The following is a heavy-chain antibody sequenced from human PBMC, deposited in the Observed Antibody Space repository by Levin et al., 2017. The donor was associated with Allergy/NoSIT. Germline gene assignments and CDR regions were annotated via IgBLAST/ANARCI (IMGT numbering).Heavy chain of an antibody. CDR3: TTYGHGWN. CDR1: GFSFTNAW. CDR2: IKSKPDGGTT. V-gene: IGHV3-15*01. J-gene: IGHJ4*02. D-gene: IGHD6-19*01. Sequence: PGGSLRLSCAGSGFSFTNAWFSWVRQAPGKGLEWVGRIKSKPDGGTTDYAAFVEGSFTISRDDSKNTLYLQMNSLKIEDTGVYYCTTYGHGWNWGQGTLVTVSS.